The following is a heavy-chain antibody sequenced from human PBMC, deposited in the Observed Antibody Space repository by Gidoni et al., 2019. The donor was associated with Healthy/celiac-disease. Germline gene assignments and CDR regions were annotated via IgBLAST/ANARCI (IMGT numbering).Heavy chain of an antibody. V-gene: IGHV3-23*01. J-gene: IGHJ4*02. D-gene: IGHD1-26*01. Sequence: EVQLLESGGGLVQPGGSLRLSCAASGFTFSSYAMSWVRKAPGKGLEWVSAISGSGGSTYYADSVKGRFTISRDNSKNTLYLQMNSLRAEDTAVYYCAKVVGATRGLYVDYWGQGTLVTVSS. CDR1: GFTFSSYA. CDR3: AKVVGATRGLYVDY. CDR2: ISGSGGST.